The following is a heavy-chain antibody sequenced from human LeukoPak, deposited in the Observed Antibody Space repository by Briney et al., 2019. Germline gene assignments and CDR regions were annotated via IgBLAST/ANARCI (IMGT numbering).Heavy chain of an antibody. CDR3: AREGGFYRPLDY. D-gene: IGHD3-3*01. V-gene: IGHV4-4*02. J-gene: IGHJ4*02. CDR2: VHLDGRT. Sequence: PSGTLSLTCVVSGGXVINTNWWTWVRQPPGKGLEWIGEVHLDGRTNYNPSLESRLTMSVDVSENQVSLKLTSVTAADTAVYYCAREGGFYRPLDYSGQGTLVTVSS. CDR1: GGXVINTNW.